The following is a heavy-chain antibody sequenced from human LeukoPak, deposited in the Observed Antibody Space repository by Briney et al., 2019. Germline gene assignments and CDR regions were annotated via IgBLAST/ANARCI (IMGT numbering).Heavy chain of an antibody. D-gene: IGHD2-2*01. CDR1: GGSFSGYY. CDR2: INHSGST. CDR3: AREIDRYCSSTSCYAGVRGFDY. J-gene: IGHJ4*02. V-gene: IGHV4-34*01. Sequence: SETLSLTCAVYGGSFSGYYWSWIRQPPGKGLEWIGEINHSGSTNYNPSLKSRVTISVDTSKNQFSLKLSSVTAADTAVYYCAREIDRYCSSTSCYAGVRGFDYWGQGTLVTVSS.